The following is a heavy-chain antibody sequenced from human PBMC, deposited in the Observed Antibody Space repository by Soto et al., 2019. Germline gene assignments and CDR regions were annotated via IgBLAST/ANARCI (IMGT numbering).Heavy chain of an antibody. CDR2: IIPIFGTA. CDR3: AREDSNYEGGPHWFDP. D-gene: IGHD4-4*01. Sequence: QVQLVQSGAEVKKPGSSVKVSCKASGGTFSSYAISWVRQAPGQGLEWMGGIIPIFGTANYAQKFQGRVTITADESTSTAYMELSSQRSEDTAVYYCAREDSNYEGGPHWFDPWGQGTLVTVSS. J-gene: IGHJ5*02. CDR1: GGTFSSYA. V-gene: IGHV1-69*01.